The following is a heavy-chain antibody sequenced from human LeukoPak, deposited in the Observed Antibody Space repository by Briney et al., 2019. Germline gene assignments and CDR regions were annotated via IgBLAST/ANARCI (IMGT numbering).Heavy chain of an antibody. D-gene: IGHD3-10*01. CDR2: ISSGGSTI. CDR1: GFIFSDYY. J-gene: IGHJ5*02. V-gene: IGHV3-11*04. CDR3: ASISVLLWFGGFDP. Sequence: PGGSLRLSCAASGFIFSDYYMSWIRQAPAKGLEWVSYISSGGSTIYYADSVKGRFTISRDNAKNSLYLQMNSLRAEDTAVYYCASISVLLWFGGFDPWGQGTLVTVSS.